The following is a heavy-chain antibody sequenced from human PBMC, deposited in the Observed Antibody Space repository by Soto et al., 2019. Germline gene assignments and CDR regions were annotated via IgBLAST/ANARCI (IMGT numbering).Heavy chain of an antibody. CDR3: AREPISTPRGVTQVDP. J-gene: IGHJ5*02. V-gene: IGHV4-31*03. CDR2: IYTSGTT. D-gene: IGHD3-10*01. CDR1: GAPISSGGFY. Sequence: VRLQESGPGLLSPSQTLSLTCNFSGAPISSGGFYWRLIRQHPAHGPAWMGYIYTSGTTFYNPSLGSRVTMALDAAKNHFSLELRSVTVADTAVYYCAREPISTPRGVTQVDPWGQGTQVTVSS.